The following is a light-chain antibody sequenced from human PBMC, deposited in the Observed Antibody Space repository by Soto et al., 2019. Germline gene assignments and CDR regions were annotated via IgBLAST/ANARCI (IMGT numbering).Light chain of an antibody. CDR2: EVS. CDR3: ISYTASSARV. V-gene: IGLV2-14*01. CDR1: SSDVGGYNY. J-gene: IGLJ3*02. Sequence: QSALTQPASVSGSPGQSITISCTGTSSDVGGYNYVSWYQQHPGKAPKLMIYEVSNRPSGVSNRFSGSKSGNPASLTSSGLQAEDEADYYCISYTASSARVFGGGTKLTVL.